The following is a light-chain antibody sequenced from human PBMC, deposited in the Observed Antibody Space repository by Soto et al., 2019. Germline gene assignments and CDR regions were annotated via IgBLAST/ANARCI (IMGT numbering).Light chain of an antibody. CDR2: GAS. CDR1: QSVSTN. CDR3: QQYNNRPEFT. J-gene: IGKJ3*01. Sequence: EIVMTQAPATLSVSPGERATLSCRASQSVSTNLAWYQRKPGQAPRLLIYGASTRAAGIPARFSGSGSGTEFTLTVSSLQSEDFAVYYCQQYNNRPEFTFGPGTKVDVK. V-gene: IGKV3-15*01.